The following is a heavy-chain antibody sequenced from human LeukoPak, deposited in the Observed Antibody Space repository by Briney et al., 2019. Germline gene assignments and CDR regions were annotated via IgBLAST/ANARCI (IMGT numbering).Heavy chain of an antibody. J-gene: IGHJ4*02. V-gene: IGHV3-30*18. D-gene: IGHD6-6*01. Sequence: GGSLRLSCAASGFTFSTYGMHWVRQAPGKGLEWVAVIEYDGSNIHYTDSVKGRFTISRDNSKKTLYLQMNSLRAEDTAVYYCAKTPRYRAARQSHFDYWGQGTLVTVSS. CDR2: IEYDGSNI. CDR1: GFTFSTYG. CDR3: AKTPRYRAARQSHFDY.